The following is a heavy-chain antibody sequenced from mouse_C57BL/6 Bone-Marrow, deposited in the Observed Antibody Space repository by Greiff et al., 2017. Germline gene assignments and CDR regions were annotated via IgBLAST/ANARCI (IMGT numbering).Heavy chain of an antibody. J-gene: IGHJ2*01. D-gene: IGHD2-10*01. V-gene: IGHV5-9-1*02. Sequence: VKVVESGEGLVKPGGSLKLSCAASGFTFSSYAMSWVRQTPEKRLEWVAYISSGGDYISYADTVKGRFTISRDNARNTLYLQMRSLKSEDTAMYYCTRDSPYYGNRFDYWGQGTTLTVSS. CDR1: GFTFSSYA. CDR3: TRDSPYYGNRFDY. CDR2: ISSGGDYI.